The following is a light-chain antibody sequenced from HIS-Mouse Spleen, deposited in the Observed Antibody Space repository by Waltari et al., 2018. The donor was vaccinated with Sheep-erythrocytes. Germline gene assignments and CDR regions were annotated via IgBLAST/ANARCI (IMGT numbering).Light chain of an antibody. V-gene: IGLV2-11*01. CDR1: SSDVGGHNY. CDR2: EVR. CDR3: CSYAGSYNHV. J-gene: IGLJ1*01. Sequence: QSALTQPRSVSGSPGQSVTISRTGTSSDVGGHNYVAWYQQHPAKAPKLMSYEVRKRPSGVPDRFSGSKSGNTASLTISVLQAEDEADYYCCSYAGSYNHVFATGTKVTVL.